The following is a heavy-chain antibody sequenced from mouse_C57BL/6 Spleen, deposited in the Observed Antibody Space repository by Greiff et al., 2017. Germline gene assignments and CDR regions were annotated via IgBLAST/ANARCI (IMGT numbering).Heavy chain of an antibody. Sequence: EVQLQQSGAELVRPGASVKLSCTASGFNIKDDYMHWVKQRPEQGLEWIGWIDPENGDTEYASKFQGKATITADTSSNTAYLQLSSLTSEDTAVYYCTHGSNYRYFDVWGTGTTVTVSS. D-gene: IGHD2-5*01. V-gene: IGHV14-4*01. CDR3: THGSNYRYFDV. CDR2: IDPENGDT. CDR1: GFNIKDDY. J-gene: IGHJ1*03.